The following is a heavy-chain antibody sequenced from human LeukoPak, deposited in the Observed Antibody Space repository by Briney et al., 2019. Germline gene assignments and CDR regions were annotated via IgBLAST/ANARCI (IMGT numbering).Heavy chain of an antibody. CDR3: ARISWYFDL. Sequence: NPSETLSLTCAVSGVSISSNLWWTWVRQPPGKGLEWIAEIHHSGSINYNPSLKSRVTISVDKAKNQFSLQLNSVTAADTAVYYCARISWYFDLWGRGTLVTVSS. J-gene: IGHJ2*01. CDR1: GVSISSNLW. V-gene: IGHV4-4*02. CDR2: IHHSGSI.